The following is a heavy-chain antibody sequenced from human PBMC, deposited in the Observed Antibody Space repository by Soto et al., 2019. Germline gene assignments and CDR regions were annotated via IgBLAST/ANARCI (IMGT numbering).Heavy chain of an antibody. CDR3: ARHGSLYYYMDV. CDR1: GFTFSSYD. Sequence: GGSLRLSCAASGFTFSSYDMHWVRQATGKGLEWVSAIGTAGDTYYPGSVKGRFTISRENAKNSLYLQMNSLRAGDTAVYYCARHGSLYYYMDVWGKGTTVTVSS. J-gene: IGHJ6*03. V-gene: IGHV3-13*01. D-gene: IGHD2-15*01. CDR2: IGTAGDT.